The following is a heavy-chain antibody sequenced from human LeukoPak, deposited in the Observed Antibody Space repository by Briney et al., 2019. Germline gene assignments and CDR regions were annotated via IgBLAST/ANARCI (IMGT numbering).Heavy chain of an antibody. CDR3: ARRRYSGSYVDY. CDR2: INHSGST. J-gene: IGHJ4*02. Sequence: SETLSPTCAAYGGSFSGYYWSWIRQPPGKGLEWIGEINHSGSTNYNPSLKSRVTISVDTSKNQFSLKLSSVTAADTAVYYCARRRYSGSYVDYWGQGTLVTVSS. D-gene: IGHD1-26*01. V-gene: IGHV4-34*01. CDR1: GGSFSGYY.